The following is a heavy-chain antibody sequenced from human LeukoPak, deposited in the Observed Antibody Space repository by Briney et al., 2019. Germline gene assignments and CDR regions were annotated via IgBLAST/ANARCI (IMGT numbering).Heavy chain of an antibody. V-gene: IGHV4-59*08. Sequence: SETLSLTCTISGGSISSYYWSWIRQPPGKGLEWIAYISDIGSINYNPSLKSRVTISLDTSKNQFSLKLSSVTAADTAVYYCAGHHPRNTVDFWGQGTLVTVSS. CDR2: ISDIGSI. CDR1: GGSISSYY. J-gene: IGHJ4*02. D-gene: IGHD2/OR15-2a*01. CDR3: AGHHPRNTVDF.